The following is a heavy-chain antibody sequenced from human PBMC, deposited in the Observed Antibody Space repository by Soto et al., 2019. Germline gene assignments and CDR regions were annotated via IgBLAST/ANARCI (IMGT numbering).Heavy chain of an antibody. CDR3: ARDIVGEGFEEANWLHP. D-gene: IGHD3-10*01. V-gene: IGHV1-18*03. Sequence: QVQLVQSGAEVKRPGASVKVSCKASGYTFTSYGISWVRQAPGQGLEWMGWINVYNGNTNYAQKFQGRVTMTTDTTARTAWVELRRPGSDAMGVYYWARDIVGEGFEEANWLHPWGQGSLVIVS. J-gene: IGHJ5*02. CDR1: GYTFTSYG. CDR2: INVYNGNT.